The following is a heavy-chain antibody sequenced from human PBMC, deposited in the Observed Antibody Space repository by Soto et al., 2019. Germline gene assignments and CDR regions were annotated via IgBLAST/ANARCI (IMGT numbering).Heavy chain of an antibody. D-gene: IGHD5-12*01. CDR1: GYTFTSYA. Sequence: QVQLVQSGAEVKKPGASVKVSCKASGYTFTSYAMHWVRQAPGQRLEWMGWINAGNGNTKYSQKFQGRVTITRDTSASTAYMELSSPRSEDTAVYYCARGGRKDIVATIGDYWGQGTLVTVSS. J-gene: IGHJ4*02. CDR2: INAGNGNT. V-gene: IGHV1-3*01. CDR3: ARGGRKDIVATIGDY.